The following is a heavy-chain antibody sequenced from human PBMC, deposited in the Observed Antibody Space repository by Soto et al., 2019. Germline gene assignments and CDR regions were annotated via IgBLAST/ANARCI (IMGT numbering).Heavy chain of an antibody. Sequence: QVQVQESGPGLVKPSETLSLTCTVSGDSVSGVNYYWSWIRQPPGKGLEWIGVFYHSGSTNYNPSLKSRVTISVDTSRNQFSLKLTSVTAADTAVYYCARDNWNYPQVDAFDIWGRGTMVIVSS. CDR1: GDSVSGVNYY. J-gene: IGHJ3*02. CDR3: ARDNWNYPQVDAFDI. D-gene: IGHD1-20*01. CDR2: FYHSGST. V-gene: IGHV4-61*01.